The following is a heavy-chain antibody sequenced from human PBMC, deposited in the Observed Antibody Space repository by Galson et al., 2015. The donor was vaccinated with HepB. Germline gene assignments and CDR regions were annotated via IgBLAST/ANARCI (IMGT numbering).Heavy chain of an antibody. Sequence: SLRLSCAASGFTVSNEYMSWVRQAPGKGLEWVSVIYRGGSTYYGDSVKGRFTISRDKSKNTLYLHMNSLKAEDTAVYYCVRDVGGNPVGIDYWGQGTLVTVSS. CDR3: VRDVGGNPVGIDY. J-gene: IGHJ4*02. CDR2: IYRGGST. V-gene: IGHV3-53*01. D-gene: IGHD4-23*01. CDR1: GFTVSNEY.